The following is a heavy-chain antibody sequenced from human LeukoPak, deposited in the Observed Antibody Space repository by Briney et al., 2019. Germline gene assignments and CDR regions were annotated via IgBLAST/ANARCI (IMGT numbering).Heavy chain of an antibody. V-gene: IGHV1-46*01. CDR2: INPSGGST. CDR1: GYTFTTYY. D-gene: IGHD5-24*01. J-gene: IGHJ4*02. Sequence: ASVKVSRKASGYTFTTYYIHWVRQAPGQGLEWMGIINPSGGSTTYAQAFQGRVTMTRDTSTSTVYMELRSLRSEDTAVYYCARDPRGDGYNPDYWGQGTLVTVSS. CDR3: ARDPRGDGYNPDY.